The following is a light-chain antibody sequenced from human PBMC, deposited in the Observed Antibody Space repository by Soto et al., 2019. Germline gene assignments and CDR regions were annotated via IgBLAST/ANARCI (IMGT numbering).Light chain of an antibody. V-gene: IGKV3-11*01. Sequence: EIVLTQSPATLSLSPGERATLSCRASQSVSSYLAWYQQKPGQAPRLLIYDASNRATGIPARFSGSGSGTDFTLTTSSLEPEDFAVYYCQQRSNWPRALTFGGGTKVDIK. CDR3: QQRSNWPRALT. CDR2: DAS. CDR1: QSVSSY. J-gene: IGKJ4*01.